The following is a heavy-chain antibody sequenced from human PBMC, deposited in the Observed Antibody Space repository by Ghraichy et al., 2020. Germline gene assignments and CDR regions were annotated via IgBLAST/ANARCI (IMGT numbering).Heavy chain of an antibody. D-gene: IGHD2-2*01. CDR1: GGSISSYY. J-gene: IGHJ6*02. CDR3: ARDVVPSATKYGLDV. V-gene: IGHV4-59*01. Sequence: GSLRLSCTVSGGSISSYYWNWIRQPPGKGLEWIGSIYYSGSTNYNSSLKSRVTISVDPSKNQFSLKLSSVTAADTAVYYCARDVVPSATKYGLDVWGQGTTVTVSS. CDR2: IYYSGST.